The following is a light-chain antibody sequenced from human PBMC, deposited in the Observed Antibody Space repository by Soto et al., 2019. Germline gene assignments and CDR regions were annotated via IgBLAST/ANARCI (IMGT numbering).Light chain of an antibody. CDR1: QSVSSY. J-gene: IGKJ5*01. Sequence: IVLTQSPATLSFSPGERPTLSCRSSQSVSSYLAWYQQKPGQAPRLLIYDASNRATGIPARFSGSGSGTDFTLTISSLEPEDFAVYYCQQRSNWPPTFGQGTRLEIK. V-gene: IGKV3-11*01. CDR3: QQRSNWPPT. CDR2: DAS.